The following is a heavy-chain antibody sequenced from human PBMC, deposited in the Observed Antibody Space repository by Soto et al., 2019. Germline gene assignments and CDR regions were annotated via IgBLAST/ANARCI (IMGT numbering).Heavy chain of an antibody. CDR3: ARRYSSSWTFDY. V-gene: IGHV3-33*01. J-gene: IGHJ4*02. D-gene: IGHD6-13*01. CDR2: IWYDGSNK. CDR1: GFTFSSYG. Sequence: VQLVESGGGVVQPGRSLRLSCAASGFTFSSYGMHWVRQAPGKGLEWVAVIWYDGSNKYYADSVKGRFTISRDNSKNTLYMQMNSLRAEDTAVYYCARRYSSSWTFDYWGQGTLVTVSS.